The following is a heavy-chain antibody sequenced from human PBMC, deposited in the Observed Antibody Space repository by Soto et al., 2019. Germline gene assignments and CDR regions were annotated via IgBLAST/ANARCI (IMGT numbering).Heavy chain of an antibody. CDR3: ARDRRLTIAVAGTGLDY. D-gene: IGHD6-19*01. Sequence: GASVKVSCKASGYTFTSYGISWVRQAPGQGLECMGWISAYNGNTNYAQKLQGRVTMTTDTSTSTAYMELRSLRSDDTAVYYCARDRRLTIAVAGTGLDYWGQGTLVTVSS. CDR1: GYTFTSYG. CDR2: ISAYNGNT. J-gene: IGHJ4*02. V-gene: IGHV1-18*04.